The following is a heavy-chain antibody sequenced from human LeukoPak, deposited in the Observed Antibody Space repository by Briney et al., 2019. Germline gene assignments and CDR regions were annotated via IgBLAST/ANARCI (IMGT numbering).Heavy chain of an antibody. CDR2: IIPILSTT. CDR3: AKSGYDPLYWFDP. CDR1: GGTFNTSA. J-gene: IGHJ5*02. Sequence: SVKVSCKASGGTFNTSAISWVRQAPGQGLEWMGRIIPILSTTNYAQRFQGRVTISTDESATTVYMELSGLRSEDTAVYYCAKSGYDPLYWFDPWGQGTLVTVSS. V-gene: IGHV1-69*05. D-gene: IGHD3-16*01.